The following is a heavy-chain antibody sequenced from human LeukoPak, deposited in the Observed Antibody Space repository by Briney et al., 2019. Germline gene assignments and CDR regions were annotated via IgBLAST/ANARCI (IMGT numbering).Heavy chain of an antibody. CDR1: GFTFSSYA. V-gene: IGHV3-23*01. CDR3: AKVVDFWSGYPSSDP. D-gene: IGHD3-3*01. J-gene: IGHJ5*02. Sequence: GGSLRLTCAASGFTFSSYAMSWVRQAPGKGLEWVSAISGSGGSTYYADSVKGRFTISRDNSKNTLYLQMNSLRAEDTAVYYCAKVVDFWSGYPSSDPWGQGTLVTVSS. CDR2: ISGSGGST.